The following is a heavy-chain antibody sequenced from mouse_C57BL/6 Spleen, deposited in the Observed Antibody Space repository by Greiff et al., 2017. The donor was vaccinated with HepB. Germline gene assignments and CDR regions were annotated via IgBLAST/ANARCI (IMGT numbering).Heavy chain of an antibody. CDR1: GYTFTSYW. CDR3: ARTRWLLRDYFDY. V-gene: IGHV1-61*01. J-gene: IGHJ2*01. CDR2: IYPSDSET. D-gene: IGHD2-3*01. Sequence: VQLQQSGAELVRPGSSVKLSCKASGYTFTSYWMDWVKQRPGQGLEWIGNIYPSDSETHYNQKFKDKATLTVDKSSSTAYMQLSSLTSEDSAVYYCARTRWLLRDYFDYWGQGTTLTVSS.